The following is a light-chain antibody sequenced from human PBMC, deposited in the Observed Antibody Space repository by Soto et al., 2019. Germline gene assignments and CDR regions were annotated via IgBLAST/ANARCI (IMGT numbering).Light chain of an antibody. CDR2: DAS. CDR3: QQYTSYSWT. V-gene: IGKV1-5*01. Sequence: DIQMTPSPSTLSASVVDRVTITCRASQSINSWLAWYQQKPGKAPQILIYDASTLKSGVPSRFSASGSGTEFTLIISSLQPDDFATYYCQQYTSYSWTFGQGTK. CDR1: QSINSW. J-gene: IGKJ1*01.